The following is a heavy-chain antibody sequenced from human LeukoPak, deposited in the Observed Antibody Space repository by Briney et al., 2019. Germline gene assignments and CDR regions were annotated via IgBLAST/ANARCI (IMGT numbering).Heavy chain of an antibody. J-gene: IGHJ6*02. CDR1: GYTFTSYY. D-gene: IGHD2-15*01. V-gene: IGHV1-46*01. CDR2: INPSGGST. Sequence: ASVKVSCKASGYTFTSYYMRWVRQAPGQGGEGRGVINPSGGSTSYAQKFQGRVTMTRDTSTSTVYMELSSLRSEDTAVYYCARDRLDIVVVVAATLDYGMDVWGQGTTVTVSS. CDR3: ARDRLDIVVVVAATLDYGMDV.